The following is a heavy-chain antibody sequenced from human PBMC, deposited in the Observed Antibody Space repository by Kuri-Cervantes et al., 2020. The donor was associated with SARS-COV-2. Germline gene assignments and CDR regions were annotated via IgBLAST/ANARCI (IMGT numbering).Heavy chain of an antibody. V-gene: IGHV3-30-3*01. Sequence: LSLTCAASGFTFSSYAMHWVRQAPGKGLEWVAVISYDGGNKYYADSVKGRFTISRDNSKNTLYLQMNSLRAEDTAVYYCAREMVIDNIFIDYWGQGTLVTVSS. J-gene: IGHJ4*02. CDR3: AREMVIDNIFIDY. CDR2: ISYDGGNK. CDR1: GFTFSSYA. D-gene: IGHD2-21*01.